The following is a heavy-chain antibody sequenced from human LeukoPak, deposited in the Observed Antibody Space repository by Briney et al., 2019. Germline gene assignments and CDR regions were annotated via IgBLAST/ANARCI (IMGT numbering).Heavy chain of an antibody. D-gene: IGHD4-17*01. CDR1: GGSISSYY. CDR2: IYYSGST. CDR3: ARNYGDYADWFDP. V-gene: IGHV4-59*01. J-gene: IGHJ5*02. Sequence: SETLSLTCTVSGGSISSYYWSWIRQPPGKGLEWIGYIYYSGSTNYNPSLKSRVTISVDTSKNQFPLKLSSVTAADTAVYYCARNYGDYADWFDPWGQGTLVTVSS.